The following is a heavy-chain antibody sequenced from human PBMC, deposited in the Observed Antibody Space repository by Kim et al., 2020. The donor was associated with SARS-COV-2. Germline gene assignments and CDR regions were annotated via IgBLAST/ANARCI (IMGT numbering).Heavy chain of an antibody. V-gene: IGHV3-11*01. CDR2: ISTTVSTI. CDR3: ARDGFGRDAFDI. D-gene: IGHD1-26*01. CDR1: GFTFSDYY. J-gene: IGHJ3*02. Sequence: GGSLRLSCAASGFTFSDYYMSWIRQAPGKGLEWVSYISTTVSTIYYADSVKGRFTISRDNAKNSLHLQMNSLRAEDTAVYYCARDGFGRDAFDIWGQGTMVTVSS.